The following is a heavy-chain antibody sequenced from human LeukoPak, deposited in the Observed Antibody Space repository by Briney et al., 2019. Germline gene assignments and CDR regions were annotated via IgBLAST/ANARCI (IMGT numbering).Heavy chain of an antibody. CDR2: INTNTGNP. D-gene: IGHD2-8*01. CDR3: ARVVVLMVRHAFDI. CDR1: GYTFTSYA. J-gene: IGHJ3*02. V-gene: IGHV7-4-1*02. Sequence: ASVKVSCKASGYTFTSYAMNWVRQAPGQGLEWMGWINTNTGNPTYAQGFTGRFVFSLDTSVSTAYLQISSLKAEDTAVYYCARVVVLMVRHAFDIWGQGTMVTVSS.